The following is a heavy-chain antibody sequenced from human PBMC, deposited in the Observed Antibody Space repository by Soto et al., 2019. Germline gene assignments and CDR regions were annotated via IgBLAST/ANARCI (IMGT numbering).Heavy chain of an antibody. V-gene: IGHV4-31*03. Sequence: QVQLQESGPGLVKPSQTLSLTCTVSGGPFSGGGYYWSWVRQAPGKGLEWMGYILHNGDTSYNPSLKSGITISKDTSKRQFSLNLSSVTAAATAVYYCARGDSTVSSVFDYWGQGMLVTVSS. J-gene: IGHJ4*02. D-gene: IGHD4-17*01. CDR2: ILHNGDT. CDR3: ARGDSTVSSVFDY. CDR1: GGPFSGGGYY.